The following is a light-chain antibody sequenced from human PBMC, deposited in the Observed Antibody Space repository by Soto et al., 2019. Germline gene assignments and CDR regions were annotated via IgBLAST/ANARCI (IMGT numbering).Light chain of an antibody. CDR1: QSVSSY. CDR2: DAS. J-gene: IGKJ1*01. CDR3: QQRRYWPVT. Sequence: EIVLTQSPAILSMSPGERATLSCRASQSVSSYFAWYQQKPGQAPRLLIYDASNRATVVPARFSGSGSGTDFTLTISILEPEDFAVYYCQQRRYWPVTFGQGTKVEIK. V-gene: IGKV3-11*01.